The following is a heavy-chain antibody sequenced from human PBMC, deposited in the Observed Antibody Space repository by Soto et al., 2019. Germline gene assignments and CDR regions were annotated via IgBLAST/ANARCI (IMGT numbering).Heavy chain of an antibody. CDR1: GFSLTTRGVG. Sequence: QITLKESGPTLVKPTQTLTLTCTFSGFSLTTRGVGVGWIRQPPVKALERLALIYWDDDKRYSPSLQSRLSITKDTSKNQVVLTMTNVDPVDTATYYCAHIPNYYQYDWFDPWGQGTLVSFSS. V-gene: IGHV2-5*02. D-gene: IGHD3-16*01. CDR3: AHIPNYYQYDWFDP. CDR2: IYWDDDK. J-gene: IGHJ5*02.